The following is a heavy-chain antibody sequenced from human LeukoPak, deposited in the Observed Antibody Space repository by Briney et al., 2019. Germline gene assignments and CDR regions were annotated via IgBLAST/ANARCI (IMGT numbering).Heavy chain of an antibody. CDR1: GFTFSSYS. V-gene: IGHV3-21*01. CDR2: ISSSSSYI. D-gene: IGHD3-10*01. Sequence: GGSLRLSCAASGFTFSSYSMNWVRQAPGKGLEWVSSISSSSSYIYYADSVKGRFTISRDNAKNSLYLQMNSLRAEDTAVYYCARDPTYYYGSGSYYKPDNWFDPWGQGTLVTVSS. CDR3: ARDPTYYYGSGSYYKPDNWFDP. J-gene: IGHJ5*02.